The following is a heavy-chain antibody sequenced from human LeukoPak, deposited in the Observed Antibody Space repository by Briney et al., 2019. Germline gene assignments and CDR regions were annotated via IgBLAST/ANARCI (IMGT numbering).Heavy chain of an antibody. D-gene: IGHD4-17*01. J-gene: IGHJ3*02. CDR3: AKDRLRFSPLGDAFDI. V-gene: IGHV3-53*05. CDR1: DLTVSSNY. CDR2: IYSGDST. Sequence: PGGSLRLSCAASDLTVSSNYMSWVRQAPGKGLQCVSLIYSGDSTYYADSVKGRFTISRDNSKNTLYLQMNSLRAEDTAVYYCAKDRLRFSPLGDAFDIWGQGTMVTVSS.